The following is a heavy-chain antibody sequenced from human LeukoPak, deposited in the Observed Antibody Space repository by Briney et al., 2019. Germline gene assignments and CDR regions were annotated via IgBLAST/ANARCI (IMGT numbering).Heavy chain of an antibody. V-gene: IGHV4-59*12. J-gene: IGHJ2*01. CDR2: IYYSGST. CDR3: ATTYYGGNSYWYFDL. CDR1: GGSISSYY. Sequence: SETLSLTCTVSGGSISSYYWSWIRQPPWKGLEWIGYIYYSGSTNYNPSLKSRVTISVDRSKNQFSLKLSSVTAADTAVYYCATTYYGGNSYWYFDLWGRGTLVTVSS. D-gene: IGHD4-23*01.